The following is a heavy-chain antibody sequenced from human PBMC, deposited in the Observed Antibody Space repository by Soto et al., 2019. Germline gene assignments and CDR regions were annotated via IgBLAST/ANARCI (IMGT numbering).Heavy chain of an antibody. CDR1: GFTFSSYW. Sequence: PGGSLRLSCAASGFTFSSYWMSWVRQAPGKGLEWVANIKQDGSEKYYVDSVKGRFTISRDNAKNSLYLQMNSLRAEDTAVYYCARSRGYSGGWYRFDYWGQGTLVTVSS. CDR3: ARSRGYSGGWYRFDY. J-gene: IGHJ4*02. V-gene: IGHV3-7*01. D-gene: IGHD6-19*01. CDR2: IKQDGSEK.